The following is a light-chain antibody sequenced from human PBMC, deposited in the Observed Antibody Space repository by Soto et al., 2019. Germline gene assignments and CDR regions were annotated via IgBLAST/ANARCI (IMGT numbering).Light chain of an antibody. CDR1: QSVSSSY. V-gene: IGKV3-20*01. Sequence: EIVLTQSPGTLSLSPGERANLSCRASQSVSSSYLAWYHQKPGQAPRLLIFGASTRATGIPDRFSGSGSGTDFTLTISRLEPEDFAVYYCQHYGGSSWTFGQGTKVDIK. CDR2: GAS. CDR3: QHYGGSSWT. J-gene: IGKJ1*01.